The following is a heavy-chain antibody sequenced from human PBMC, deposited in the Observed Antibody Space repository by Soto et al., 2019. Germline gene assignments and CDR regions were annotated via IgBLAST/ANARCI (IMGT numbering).Heavy chain of an antibody. CDR1: GFTFSSYA. Sequence: EVQLLESGGGLVQPGGSLRLSCAASGFTFSSYAMSWVRQAPGKGLEWVSAISGSSYTNYADSVKGRFTISRDNAKNSLYLQMNSLRAEDTAVYYCARDPLGYFDYWGQGTLVTVSS. J-gene: IGHJ4*02. CDR3: ARDPLGYFDY. V-gene: IGHV3-23*01. CDR2: ISGSSYT.